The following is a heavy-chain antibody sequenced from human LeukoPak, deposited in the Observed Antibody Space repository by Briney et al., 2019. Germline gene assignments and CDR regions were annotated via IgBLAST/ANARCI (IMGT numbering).Heavy chain of an antibody. V-gene: IGHV1-18*01. D-gene: IGHD3-22*01. CDR3: ARSHSSGYYYDYYYYYYMDV. CDR2: ISAYNGNT. Sequence: RASVNVSCKASGYTFTSYGISWVRQAPGQGREWMGWISAYNGNTNYAQKLQGRVTMTTDTSTSTAYMELRSLRSDDTAVYYCARSHSSGYYYDYYYYYYMDVWGKGATVTISS. J-gene: IGHJ6*03. CDR1: GYTFTSYG.